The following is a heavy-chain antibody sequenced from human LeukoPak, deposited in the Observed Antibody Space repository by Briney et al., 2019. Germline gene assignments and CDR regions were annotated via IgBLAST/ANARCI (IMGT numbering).Heavy chain of an antibody. CDR3: ARGAAGRNDAFDI. J-gene: IGHJ3*02. D-gene: IGHD6-13*01. CDR1: GFSVSSSY. Sequence: GGSLRLSCAVSGFSVSSSYMSWVRQAPGKGLEWVSAIYSGGSTYYADSVKGRFTISRDNSKNTLYLQMNSLRAEDTAVYYCARGAAGRNDAFDIWGQGTMVTVSS. V-gene: IGHV3-53*01. CDR2: IYSGGST.